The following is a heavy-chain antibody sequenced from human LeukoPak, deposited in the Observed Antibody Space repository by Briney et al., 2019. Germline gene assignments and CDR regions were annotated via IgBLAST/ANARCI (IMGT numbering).Heavy chain of an antibody. CDR1: GFTFGSYY. J-gene: IGHJ4*02. D-gene: IGHD2/OR15-2a*01. Sequence: GGSLRLSCAASGFTFGSYYIHWVRQAPGKGLVWVSRINNDGSGTIYADSVRGRFTTSRDNAKNTLFLQMNSLRAEDTAVYYCARGGFSHGFDYWGQGTLVTVSS. CDR3: ARGGFSHGFDY. CDR2: INNDGSGT. V-gene: IGHV3-74*01.